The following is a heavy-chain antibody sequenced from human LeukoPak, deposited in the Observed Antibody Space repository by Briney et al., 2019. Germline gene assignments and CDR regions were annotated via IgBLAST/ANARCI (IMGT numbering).Heavy chain of an antibody. CDR1: GLTLRIYG. D-gene: IGHD5-24*01. V-gene: IGHV3-33*01. J-gene: IGHJ4*02. CDR3: TRDHSTVRDSGYTTY. Sequence: GGSPRISPAAPGLTLRIYGFRGARQAPGGRLEWVSVIWYDGSNKYYADSLRGRFTISRDNSKNTLYLQINSLRPGEPPVYYCTRDHSTVRDSGYTTYWGQGTLVTVSS. CDR2: IWYDGSNK.